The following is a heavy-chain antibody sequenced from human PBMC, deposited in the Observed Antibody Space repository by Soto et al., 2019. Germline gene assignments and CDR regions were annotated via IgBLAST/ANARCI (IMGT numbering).Heavy chain of an antibody. V-gene: IGHV4-34*01. J-gene: IGHJ5*02. CDR3: ARGYYYDSSGYQYNWFDP. CDR2: INHSGST. Sequence: QVQLQQWGAGLLKPSETLSLTCAVYGGSFSGYYWSWIRQPPGKGLEWIGEINHSGSTNYNPSLKSRVTISVDTSKNQFSLKLSSVTAADTAVYYCARGYYYDSSGYQYNWFDPWGQGTLVTVSS. CDR1: GGSFSGYY. D-gene: IGHD3-22*01.